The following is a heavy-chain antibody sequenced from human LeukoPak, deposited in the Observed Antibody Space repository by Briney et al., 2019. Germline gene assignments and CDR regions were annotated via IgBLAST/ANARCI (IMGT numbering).Heavy chain of an antibody. D-gene: IGHD3-3*01. J-gene: IGHJ5*02. CDR3: ASVGSLITIFGVTLSP. V-gene: IGHV3-30*04. CDR2: ISYDGSNK. Sequence: PGGSLRLSCAASGFTFSSYAMRWVRQAPGKGLEWVAVISYDGSNKYYADSVKGRFTISRDNSKNTLYLQMNSLRAEDTAVYYCASVGSLITIFGVTLSPWGQGTLVTVSS. CDR1: GFTFSSYA.